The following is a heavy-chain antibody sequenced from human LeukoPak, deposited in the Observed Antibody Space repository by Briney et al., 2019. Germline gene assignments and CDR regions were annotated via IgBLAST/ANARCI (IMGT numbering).Heavy chain of an antibody. CDR2: IYYSGST. J-gene: IGHJ3*02. D-gene: IGHD3-22*01. CDR1: GGSISSSSYY. CDR3: ARAPENYDQNDAFDI. V-gene: IGHV4-39*07. Sequence: SETLSLTCTVSGGSISSSSYYWGWIRQPPGKGLEWIGSIYYSGSTYYNPSLKSRVTISVDTSKNQFSLKLSSVTAADTAVYYCARAPENYDQNDAFDIWGQGTMVTVSS.